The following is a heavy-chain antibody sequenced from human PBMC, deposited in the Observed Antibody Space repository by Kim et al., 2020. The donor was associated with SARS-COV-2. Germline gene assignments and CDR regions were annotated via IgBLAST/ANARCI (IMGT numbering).Heavy chain of an antibody. CDR1: GGTFSSYA. V-gene: IGHV1-69*13. Sequence: SVKVSCKASGGTFSSYAISWVRQAPGQGLEWMGGIIPIFGTANYAQKFQGRVTITADESTSTAYMELSSLRSEDTAVYYCARDPTYYYDSSGPLGYYYYGMDVRGQGTTVTVSS. CDR2: IIPIFGTA. J-gene: IGHJ6*02. CDR3: ARDPTYYYDSSGPLGYYYYGMDV. D-gene: IGHD3-22*01.